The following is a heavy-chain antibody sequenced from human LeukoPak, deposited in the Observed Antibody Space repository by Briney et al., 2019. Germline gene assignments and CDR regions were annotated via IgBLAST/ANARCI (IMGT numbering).Heavy chain of an antibody. CDR3: ARSDNYYDSSGNDY. Sequence: GASVKVSCKASGYTFTSYAMHWVRQAPGQRLEWMGWINAGNGNTKYSQKFQGRVTMTRNTSISTAYMELSSLRSEDTAVYYCARSDNYYDSSGNDYWGQGTLVTVSS. CDR2: INAGNGNT. J-gene: IGHJ4*02. V-gene: IGHV1-3*01. D-gene: IGHD3-22*01. CDR1: GYTFTSYA.